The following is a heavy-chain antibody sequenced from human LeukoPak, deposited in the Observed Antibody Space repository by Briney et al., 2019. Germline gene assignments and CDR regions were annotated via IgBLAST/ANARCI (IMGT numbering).Heavy chain of an antibody. CDR3: ARDLASSGYYWD. CDR1: GYTFTSYY. D-gene: IGHD3-22*01. V-gene: IGHV1-46*01. J-gene: IGHJ4*02. CDR2: INPSGGSA. Sequence: ASVKVSCKASGYTFTSYYMHWVRQAPGRGLEWVGIINPSGGSAIYAQNFQGRVTMTRDTSTSTVYMELSSLRSEDTAVYYCARDLASSGYYWDWGQGTLVTVSS.